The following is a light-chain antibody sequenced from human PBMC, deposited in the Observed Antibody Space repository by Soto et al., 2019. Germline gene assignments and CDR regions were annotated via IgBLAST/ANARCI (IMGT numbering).Light chain of an antibody. Sequence: EIVLTQSPATLSVSPGEGATLSCRASQGIGDTLAWYQHKPGQAPRLLIYYMSKRATGIPARFSGSGSGTDFTLTISSLAPEDFAIYYCHQRQSWPRTFGQGTKVDIK. CDR2: YMS. CDR1: QGIGDT. V-gene: IGKV3D-11*03. CDR3: HQRQSWPRT. J-gene: IGKJ1*01.